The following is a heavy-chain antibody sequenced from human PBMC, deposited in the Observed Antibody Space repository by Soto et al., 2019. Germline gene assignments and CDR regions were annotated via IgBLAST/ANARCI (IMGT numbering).Heavy chain of an antibody. CDR1: GFTFANDV. V-gene: IGHV3-23*01. Sequence: EVQLLESGGGLVQPGGSLRLSCTDSGFTFANDVMTWVRQAPGKGLEWVSTIGVDGATHYEDSVKGRFTISRDNSKNTLHVEMNSLRAEDTALYFCAREGFGSGMAGGFDIWGQGTMVTVS. CDR3: AREGFGSGMAGGFDI. CDR2: TIGVDGAT. J-gene: IGHJ3*02. D-gene: IGHD6-19*01.